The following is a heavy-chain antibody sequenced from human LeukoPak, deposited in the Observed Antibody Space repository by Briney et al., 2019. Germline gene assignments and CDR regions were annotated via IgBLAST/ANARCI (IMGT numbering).Heavy chain of an antibody. Sequence: GESLKISCKGSGYSFTSYWIGWVRQMPGKGLEWMGIIYPGDSDTRYSPSFQGQVTISADNSISTAYLQWSSLKASDTAMYYCASITMIRGARSDAFDIWGQGTMVTVSS. CDR1: GYSFTSYW. CDR3: ASITMIRGARSDAFDI. J-gene: IGHJ3*02. V-gene: IGHV5-51*01. D-gene: IGHD3-10*01. CDR2: IYPGDSDT.